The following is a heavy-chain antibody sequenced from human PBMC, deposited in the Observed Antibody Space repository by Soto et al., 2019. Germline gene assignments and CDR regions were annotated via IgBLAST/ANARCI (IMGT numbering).Heavy chain of an antibody. CDR2: IYHSGST. CDR1: GGSISSSNW. J-gene: IGHJ4*02. D-gene: IGHD3-9*01. V-gene: IGHV4-4*02. Sequence: PSETLSLTCAVSGGSISSSNWWSWVRQPPGKGLEWIGEIYHSGSTNYNPPLKSRVTISVDKSKNQFSLKLSSVTAADTAVYYCARGGVDWLFPYYFDYWGQGTLVTVSS. CDR3: ARGGVDWLFPYYFDY.